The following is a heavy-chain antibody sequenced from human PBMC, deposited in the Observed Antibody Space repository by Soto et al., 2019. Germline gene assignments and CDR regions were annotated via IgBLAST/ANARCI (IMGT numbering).Heavy chain of an antibody. D-gene: IGHD5-18*01. J-gene: IGHJ4*02. CDR3: ARDLSYGLHDY. Sequence: PGGSLRLSCAASGFTFNSYSMNWVRQAPGKGLEWVSYISSSSSTIYYADSVKGRFTISRDNAKNSLYLQMNSLRAEDTAVYYCARDLSYGLHDYWGQGTLVTVSS. V-gene: IGHV3-48*01. CDR2: ISSSSSTI. CDR1: GFTFNSYS.